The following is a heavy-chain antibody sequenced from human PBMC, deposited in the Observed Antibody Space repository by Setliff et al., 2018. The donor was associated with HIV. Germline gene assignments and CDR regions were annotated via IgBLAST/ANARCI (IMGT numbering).Heavy chain of an antibody. J-gene: IGHJ6*03. CDR2: ISTNNDNT. CDR1: GYTFTRYG. Sequence: GASVKVSCKASGYTFTRYGISWVRQAPGQGLEWMGWISTNNDNTNYAQKFQGRVTMTTDTSTSTAYMELRSLRSDDTAVYYCARDHLGSLYMDVWGKGTTVTVSS. D-gene: IGHD6-13*01. CDR3: ARDHLGSLYMDV. V-gene: IGHV1-18*01.